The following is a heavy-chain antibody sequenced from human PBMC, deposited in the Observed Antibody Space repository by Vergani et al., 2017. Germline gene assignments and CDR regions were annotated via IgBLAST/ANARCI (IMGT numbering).Heavy chain of an antibody. Sequence: QVQLVQSGAEVKKPGASVKVSCKASGYTFTSYYMHWVRQAPGQGLEWMGIINPSGGSTSYAQKFQGRVTMTRDTSTSTVYMELSSLRSEDTAVYYCAGGAIAAAGTGGFDYWGQGTLVTVSS. CDR3: AGGAIAAAGTGGFDY. CDR2: INPSGGST. D-gene: IGHD6-13*01. V-gene: IGHV1-46*01. J-gene: IGHJ4*02. CDR1: GYTFTSYY.